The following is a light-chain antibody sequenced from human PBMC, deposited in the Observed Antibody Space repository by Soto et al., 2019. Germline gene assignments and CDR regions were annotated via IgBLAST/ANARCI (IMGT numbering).Light chain of an antibody. Sequence: DIQMTQSPTTLSASVGDRVIITCRASQRMSAWLAWYQQKPGKAPTLLIYDASSLENGVPSRFSGSGSGTDFTLTISSLQPDDFATYYGQQYYTYPWTFGQGTKVEIK. CDR3: QQYYTYPWT. CDR2: DAS. CDR1: QRMSAW. J-gene: IGKJ1*01. V-gene: IGKV1-5*01.